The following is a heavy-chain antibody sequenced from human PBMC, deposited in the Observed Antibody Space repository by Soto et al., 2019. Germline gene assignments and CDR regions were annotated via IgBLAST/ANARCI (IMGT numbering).Heavy chain of an antibody. V-gene: IGHV5-51*01. CDR1: GYRFTNYW. CDR2: IYPGDSET. J-gene: IGHJ4*02. CDR3: ARRVGTWPFHFDY. Sequence: GESLKISCEGSGYRFTNYWIGWVRQMAGKGLEWMGIIYPGDSETRYSPSFEGGVTISVDTSINTAYVQWSSLQASDTAIYYCARRVGTWPFHFDYWGQGTLVTVSS.